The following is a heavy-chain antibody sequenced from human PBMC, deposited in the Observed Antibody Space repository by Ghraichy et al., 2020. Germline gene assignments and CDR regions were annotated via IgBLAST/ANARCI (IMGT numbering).Heavy chain of an antibody. J-gene: IGHJ4*02. V-gene: IGHV3-23*01. CDR3: AKDLGSSSWSYYFDY. Sequence: GGSLRLSCAASGFTFSSYAMSWVRQAPGKGLEWVSAISGSGGSTYYADSVKGRFTISRDNSKNTLYLQMNSLRAEDTAVYYCAKDLGSSSWSYYFDYWGQGTLVTVSS. D-gene: IGHD6-13*01. CDR1: GFTFSSYA. CDR2: ISGSGGST.